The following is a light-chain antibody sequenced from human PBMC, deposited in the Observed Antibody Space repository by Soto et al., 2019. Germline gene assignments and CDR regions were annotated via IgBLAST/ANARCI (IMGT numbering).Light chain of an antibody. CDR3: QQYNSYSPRT. CDR1: QSIRRW. Sequence: DIQMTQSPSTLSASVGDRVTITCRASQSIRRWLAWYQQKPGKAPNLLIFDASSLESGVPSRFSGSGSGTEFTLTISSLQPDDVATYYCQQYNSYSPRTFGQGTKVDIK. J-gene: IGKJ1*01. CDR2: DAS. V-gene: IGKV1-5*01.